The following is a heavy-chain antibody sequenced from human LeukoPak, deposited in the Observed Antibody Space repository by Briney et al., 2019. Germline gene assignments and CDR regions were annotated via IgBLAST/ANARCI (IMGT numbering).Heavy chain of an antibody. Sequence: GGSLRLSCAASGFTVSSNYMSWVRQAPGKGLEWVSVIYSGGSTDHADSVKGRFTISRDNSKNTLYLQMNSLRAEDTAVYYCARATNWNYDCWGQGTLVTVSS. D-gene: IGHD1-7*01. CDR3: ARATNWNYDC. J-gene: IGHJ4*02. CDR1: GFTVSSNY. CDR2: IYSGGST. V-gene: IGHV3-66*01.